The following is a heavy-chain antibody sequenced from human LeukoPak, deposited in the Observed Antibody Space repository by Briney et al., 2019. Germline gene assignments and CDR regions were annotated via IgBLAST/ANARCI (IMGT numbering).Heavy chain of an antibody. D-gene: IGHD3-16*01. J-gene: IGHJ4*02. CDR1: GFTFSSYA. CDR3: ARDREITDDYVFDY. V-gene: IGHV3-30-3*01. CDR2: ISYDGSNK. Sequence: GGSLRLSCAASGFTFSSYAMHWVRQAPGKGLEWVAVISYDGSNKYYADSVKGRFTISRDNSKNTLYLQMNSLRAEDTAVYYCARDREITDDYVFDYWGQGTLVTVSS.